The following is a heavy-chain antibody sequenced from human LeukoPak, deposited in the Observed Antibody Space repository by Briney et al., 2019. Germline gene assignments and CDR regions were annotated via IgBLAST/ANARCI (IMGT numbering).Heavy chain of an antibody. D-gene: IGHD6-19*01. CDR1: GFTFSSYW. V-gene: IGHV3-7*01. Sequence: GGSLRLSCAASGFTFSSYWMSWVRQAPGKGLEWVANIKQGGSEKYYVDSVKGRFTISRDNAKNSLYLQMNSLRAEDTAVYYCARDSEPPITVAGLFDPWGQGTLVTVSS. CDR3: ARDSEPPITVAGLFDP. CDR2: IKQGGSEK. J-gene: IGHJ5*02.